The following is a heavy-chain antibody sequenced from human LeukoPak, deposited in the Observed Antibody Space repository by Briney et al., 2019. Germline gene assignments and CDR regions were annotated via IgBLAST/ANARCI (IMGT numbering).Heavy chain of an antibody. CDR3: ARLGYCSSTSCYSHYYYGMDV. D-gene: IGHD2-2*01. CDR2: INPSGGST. J-gene: IGHJ6*02. V-gene: IGHV1-46*01. CDR1: GYTFTSYY. Sequence: GASVKVSFKASGYTFTSYYMHWVRQAPGQGLEWMGIINPSGGSTSYAQKFQGRVTMTRDTSTSTVYMELSSLRSEDTAVYYCARLGYCSSTSCYSHYYYGMDVWGQGTTVTVSS.